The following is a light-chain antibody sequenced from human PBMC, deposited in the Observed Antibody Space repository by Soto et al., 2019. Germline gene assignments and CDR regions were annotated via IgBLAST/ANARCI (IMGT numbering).Light chain of an antibody. CDR2: EVV. J-gene: IGLJ1*01. CDR3: KSYAGSNTYV. Sequence: QSALAQPPSASGSPGQSVTIPCTGTKKDIGVYDFVSWYQHHPGKAPRLIIYEVVQRPSGVPDRFSGSKSGNTASLTVSGLQAADEADYFCKSYAGSNTYVFGSGTKVTVL. CDR1: KKDIGVYDF. V-gene: IGLV2-8*01.